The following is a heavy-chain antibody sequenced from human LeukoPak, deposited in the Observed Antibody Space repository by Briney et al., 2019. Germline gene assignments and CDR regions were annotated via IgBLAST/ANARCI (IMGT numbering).Heavy chain of an antibody. J-gene: IGHJ5*02. CDR3: ARADYYYDSSGYYWFDP. Sequence: GASVTVSCKPSGYTFINYGITWVRQAPGQGLEWMGWISNYNGNTNYAQKFQGRVTMTTDTSTTTAYMELRSLRSDDTAVYYCARADYYYDSSGYYWFDPWGQGTLVTVSS. V-gene: IGHV1-18*01. CDR1: GYTFINYG. D-gene: IGHD3-22*01. CDR2: ISNYNGNT.